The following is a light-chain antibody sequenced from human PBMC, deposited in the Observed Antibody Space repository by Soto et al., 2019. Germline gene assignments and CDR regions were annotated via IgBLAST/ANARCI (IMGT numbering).Light chain of an antibody. Sequence: QSVLTQPPSVSGAPGQRVTISCTGSSSNIGAGYDVHWYQRLPGTAPKVLIYGNNNRPSGVPDRFSGSKSGTSASLAITGLQAEDEADYYCQSYGSSLSGSYVFGTGTKVTVL. V-gene: IGLV1-40*01. CDR2: GNN. CDR1: SSNIGAGYD. J-gene: IGLJ1*01. CDR3: QSYGSSLSGSYV.